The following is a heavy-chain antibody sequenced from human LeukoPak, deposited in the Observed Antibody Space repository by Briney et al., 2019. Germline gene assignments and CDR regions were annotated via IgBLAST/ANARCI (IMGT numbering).Heavy chain of an antibody. CDR1: GGSISSYY. D-gene: IGHD5-24*01. V-gene: IGHV4-4*09. CDR2: IYTSGST. CDR3: ARLVRGDGYNSVFDY. J-gene: IGHJ4*02. Sequence: SETLSLTCTVSGGSISSYYWSWIRQPPGKGLEWIGYIYTSGSTNYNPSLKSRVTISVDTSKNQFSLKLSPVTAADTAVYYCARLVRGDGYNSVFDYWGQGTLVTVSS.